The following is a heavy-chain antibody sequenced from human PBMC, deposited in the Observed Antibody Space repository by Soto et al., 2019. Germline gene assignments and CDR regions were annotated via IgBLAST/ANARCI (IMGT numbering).Heavy chain of an antibody. V-gene: IGHV3-7*01. CDR2: IKEDGSQE. Sequence: DVQLVESGGGLVQSGGSLTLSCAASGFTFSKYWMTWVRQAPGKGLEWVGDIKEDGSQENYMDTMKGRFTISRDNDKNSLDLQMNSLRADYTALYYGARVRVPSQFDSWGQGTLVPVSS. D-gene: IGHD3-3*01. J-gene: IGHJ4*02. CDR3: ARVRVPSQFDS. CDR1: GFTFSKYW.